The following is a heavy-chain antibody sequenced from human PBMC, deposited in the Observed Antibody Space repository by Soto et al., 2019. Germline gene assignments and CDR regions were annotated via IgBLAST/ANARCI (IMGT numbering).Heavy chain of an antibody. D-gene: IGHD5-12*01. CDR3: ARPVEMATISRSYLFY. Sequence: QVQLVQSGAEVKKPGSSVKVSCKASGGTFSNYAINWVRQAPGQGLEWMGGIIPLFGTANYAQKFQGRVTITADESTSTAYLDLISLRSEDTAVYYCARPVEMATISRSYLFYWGQGTLVTVSS. CDR1: GGTFSNYA. J-gene: IGHJ4*02. CDR2: IIPLFGTA. V-gene: IGHV1-69*01.